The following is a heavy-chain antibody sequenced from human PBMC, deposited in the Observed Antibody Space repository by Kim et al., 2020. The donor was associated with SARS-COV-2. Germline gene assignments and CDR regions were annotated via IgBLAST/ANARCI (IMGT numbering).Heavy chain of an antibody. J-gene: IGHJ3*02. D-gene: IGHD5-18*01. V-gene: IGHV1-2*02. Sequence: ASVKVSCKASGYTFTGYYMHWVRQAPGQGLEWMGWINPNSGGTNYAQKFQGRVTMTRDTSISTAYMELSRLRSDDTAVYYCARGYSYGYPFGAFDIWGQGTMVTVSS. CDR3: ARGYSYGYPFGAFDI. CDR1: GYTFTGYY. CDR2: INPNSGGT.